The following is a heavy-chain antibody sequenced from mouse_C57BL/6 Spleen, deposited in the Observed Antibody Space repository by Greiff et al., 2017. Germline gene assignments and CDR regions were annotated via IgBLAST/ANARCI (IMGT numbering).Heavy chain of an antibody. Sequence: VNVVESGPGLVAPSQSLSITCTVSGFSLTSYAISWVRQPPGKGLEWLGVIWTGGGTTYNSALKSRLSISKDNSKSQVFLKMNSLQTDDTARYYCARNYAEYDSPYAMDYWGQGTSVTVSS. CDR1: GFSLTSYA. V-gene: IGHV2-9-1*01. J-gene: IGHJ4*01. CDR3: ARNYAEYDSPYAMDY. CDR2: IWTGGGT. D-gene: IGHD2-4*01.